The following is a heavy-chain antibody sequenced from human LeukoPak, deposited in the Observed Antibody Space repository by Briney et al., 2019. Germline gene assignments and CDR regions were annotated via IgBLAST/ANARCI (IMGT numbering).Heavy chain of an antibody. D-gene: IGHD3-10*01. CDR3: AKDQLRGYYGSGSYPG. CDR1: GFTFSSYW. V-gene: IGHV3-23*01. Sequence: GGSLRLSCAASGFTFSSYWVHWVRQAPGKGLVWVSAICGSGGSTYYADSVNGRFTISRDNSKHTLYLQMNSLRAEDTAVYYCAKDQLRGYYGSGSYPGWGQGTLVTVSS. CDR2: ICGSGGST. J-gene: IGHJ4*02.